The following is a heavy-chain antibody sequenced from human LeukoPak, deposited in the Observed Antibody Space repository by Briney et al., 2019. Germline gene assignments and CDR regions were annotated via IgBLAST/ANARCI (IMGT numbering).Heavy chain of an antibody. V-gene: IGHV3-7*03. D-gene: IGHD4-17*01. CDR3: ARVARTTVTLWFDY. J-gene: IGHJ4*02. CDR1: GFTFSNFW. Sequence: GGSLRLSCAASGFTFSNFWMNWVRQAPGEGMEWVANIKQDGSVKHYVDSVKGRFTISRDNAKNSLYLQMNSLRAEDTAVYYCARVARTTVTLWFDYWGQGTLVTVSS. CDR2: IKQDGSVK.